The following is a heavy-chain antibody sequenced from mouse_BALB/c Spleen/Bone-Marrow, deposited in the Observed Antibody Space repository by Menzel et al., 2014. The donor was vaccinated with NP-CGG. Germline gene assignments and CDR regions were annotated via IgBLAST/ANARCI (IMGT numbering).Heavy chain of an antibody. Sequence: EVKLMESGGGLVQPGGSRKLSCAASGFTFSSFGMHWVRPAPEKGLEWVAYISSGSSTIFYADTVKGRFTISRDNPKNTLFLQMTSLRSEDTAIYYCTRGGNWEDFDYWGQGTTLTVSS. D-gene: IGHD4-1*01. CDR1: GFTFSSFG. CDR2: ISSGSSTI. J-gene: IGHJ2*01. V-gene: IGHV5-17*02. CDR3: TRGGNWEDFDY.